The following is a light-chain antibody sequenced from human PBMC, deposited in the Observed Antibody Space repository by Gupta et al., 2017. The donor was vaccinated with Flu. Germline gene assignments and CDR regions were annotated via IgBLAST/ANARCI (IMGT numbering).Light chain of an antibody. J-gene: IGKJ3*01. CDR3: QQYNSWPFT. CDR1: QSVSSH. Sequence: EKVLTQSPAALSVSPGERATVSCRASQSVSSHLAWYQQKPGQAPSLLIYDTPTRATGIPARFSGSGSGTEFTLTISSLQSEDFAVYYCQQYNSWPFTFGPGTKVEIK. CDR2: DTP. V-gene: IGKV3-15*01.